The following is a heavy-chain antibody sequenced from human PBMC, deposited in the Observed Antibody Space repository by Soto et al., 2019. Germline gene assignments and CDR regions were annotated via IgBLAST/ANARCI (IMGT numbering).Heavy chain of an antibody. J-gene: IGHJ4*01. CDR3: ARLGGYYQAFDQ. Sequence: SETLSLTCSVSGSPISSYYWGWFRLPPGQGLQWVGYIYYTGTTSCNPSLKGRVTVSLDTSKKQFSLKLRSVTAADTAVYFCARLGGYYQAFDQWGQGALVTVSS. V-gene: IGHV4-59*08. CDR2: IYYTGTT. D-gene: IGHD3-22*01. CDR1: GSPISSYY.